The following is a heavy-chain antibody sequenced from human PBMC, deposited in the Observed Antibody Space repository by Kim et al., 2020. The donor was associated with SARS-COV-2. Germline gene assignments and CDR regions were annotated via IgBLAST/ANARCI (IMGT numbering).Heavy chain of an antibody. V-gene: IGHV4-59*01. CDR2: IYYSGST. CDR1: GGSISSYY. Sequence: SETLSLTCTVSGGSISSYYWSWIRQPPGKGLEWIGYIYYSGSTNYNPSLKSRVTISVDTSKNQFSLKLSSVTAADTAVYYCARDGGTVVTEYFDYWGQGTLVTVSS. CDR3: ARDGGTVVTEYFDY. D-gene: IGHD2-15*01. J-gene: IGHJ4*02.